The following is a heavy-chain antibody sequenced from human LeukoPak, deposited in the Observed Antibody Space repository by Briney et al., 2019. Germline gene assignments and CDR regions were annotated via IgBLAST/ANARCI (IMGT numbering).Heavy chain of an antibody. CDR2: ISSSGSFI. CDR1: GFTFRSYS. Sequence: PGGSLRLSCAASGFTFRSYSITWVRQAPGKGLEWVSSISSSGSFIYYADSVRGRFTISRDNANNSLSLQMNSLRVEDTAVYYCGRDIDGDYAGDYWGQGTLVTVSS. V-gene: IGHV3-21*01. D-gene: IGHD4-17*01. J-gene: IGHJ4*02. CDR3: GRDIDGDYAGDY.